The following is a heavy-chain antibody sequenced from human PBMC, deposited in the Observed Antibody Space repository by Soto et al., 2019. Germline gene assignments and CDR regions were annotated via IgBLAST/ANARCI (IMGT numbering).Heavy chain of an antibody. D-gene: IGHD4-17*01. CDR3: ARDRIDYGDYYYYGMDA. V-gene: IGHV4-59*01. J-gene: IGHJ6*02. Sequence: PSETLSLTCTVSGGSISSYYWSWIRQPPGKGLEWIGYIYYSGSTNYNPSLKSRVTISVDTSKNQFSLKLSSVTAADTAVYYCARDRIDYGDYYYYGMDAWGQGTTVTVSS. CDR2: IYYSGST. CDR1: GGSISSYY.